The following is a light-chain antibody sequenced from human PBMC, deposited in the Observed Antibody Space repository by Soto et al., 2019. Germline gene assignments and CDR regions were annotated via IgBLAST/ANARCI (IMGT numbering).Light chain of an antibody. Sequence: QSALTQPPSASGSPGQSVTISCTGTSSDVGGYNYVSWYQQHPGKAPKLMSYEVSKRPSGVPDRFSGSTSGNTASLTVSGLQAEDEADYYCSSYAGSNNLGVFGGGTKLTVL. CDR3: SSYAGSNNLGV. CDR1: SSDVGGYNY. V-gene: IGLV2-8*01. J-gene: IGLJ2*01. CDR2: EVS.